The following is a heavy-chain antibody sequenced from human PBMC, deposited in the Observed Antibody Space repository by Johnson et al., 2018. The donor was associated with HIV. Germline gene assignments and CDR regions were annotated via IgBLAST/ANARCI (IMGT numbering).Heavy chain of an antibody. CDR3: AKDLSPAGTRTPSRTTEWFDAFDI. CDR2: ISYDGSNK. CDR1: GFTFSSYA. J-gene: IGHJ3*02. Sequence: QVQLVESGGGVVQPGRSLRLSCAASGFTFSSYAMHWVRQAPGKGLEWVAVISYDGSNKYYADSVKGRFTIPSDNSKNTWYLQRNSLRAEDTAVYYCAKDLSPAGTRTPSRTTEWFDAFDIWGQGTMVTVSS. D-gene: IGHD1/OR15-1a*01. V-gene: IGHV3-30-3*01.